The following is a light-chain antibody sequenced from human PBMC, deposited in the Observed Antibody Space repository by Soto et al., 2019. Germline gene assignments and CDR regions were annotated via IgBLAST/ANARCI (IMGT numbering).Light chain of an antibody. CDR3: SSYASTSTLVV. CDR2: DVS. CDR1: SSDVGTYNY. V-gene: IGLV2-14*01. J-gene: IGLJ2*01. Sequence: QSALTQPASVSGSPGQSITICCTGTSSDVGTYNYVSWYQQHPGKAPKLIIYDVSTRPSGLSNRFSGSKSGNTASLTISGLQAEDEADYFCSSYASTSTLVVFGGGTQLTVL.